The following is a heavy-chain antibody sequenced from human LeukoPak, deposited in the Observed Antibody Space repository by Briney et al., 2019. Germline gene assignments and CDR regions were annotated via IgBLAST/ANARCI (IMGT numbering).Heavy chain of an antibody. CDR2: TYYRSKLYN. V-gene: IGHV6-1*01. D-gene: IGHD6-19*01. CDR1: GDSVSSNSAA. J-gene: IGHJ6*03. Sequence: SQTLSLTCAISGDSVSSNSAAWNWIRQSPSRCLEWPRRTYYRSKLYNDYAESVKSLITINTDTSKNQFSPQLNSVTPEDTAVYYCAREGSSGWYVSGPQYYYYYMDVWGKGTTVTVSS. CDR3: AREGSSGWYVSGPQYYYYYMDV.